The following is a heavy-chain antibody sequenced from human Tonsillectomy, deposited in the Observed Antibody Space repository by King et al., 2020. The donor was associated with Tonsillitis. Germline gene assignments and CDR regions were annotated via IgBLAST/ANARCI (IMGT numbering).Heavy chain of an antibody. J-gene: IGHJ6*02. CDR3: ARDKYSGGWSDYYYYYGMDV. V-gene: IGHV4-59*01. CDR1: GGSISSYY. Sequence: VQLQESGPGLVKPSETLSLTCTVSGGSISSYYWSWIRQPPGKGLEWIGYIYYSGSTNYNPSLKSRVTISVDTSKNQFSLKTSSVTAADTAVYYCARDKYSGGWSDYYYYYGMDVWGQGTTVTVSS. D-gene: IGHD6-19*01. CDR2: IYYSGST.